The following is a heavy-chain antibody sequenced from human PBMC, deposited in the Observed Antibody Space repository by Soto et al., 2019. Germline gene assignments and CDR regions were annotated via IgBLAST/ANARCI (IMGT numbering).Heavy chain of an antibody. V-gene: IGHV2-5*02. CDR3: AHRGYDSSGYQYYFDY. CDR2: IYWDDDK. D-gene: IGHD3-22*01. Sequence: QITLKESXPXLVKPTQTLTLTCTFSGFSLSTSGVGVGWIRQPPGKALEWLALIYWDDDKRYSPSLKSRLTITKDTAKNQVVLTMTNMDHVDTATYYCAHRGYDSSGYQYYFDYWGQGTLVTVSS. J-gene: IGHJ4*02. CDR1: GFSLSTSGVG.